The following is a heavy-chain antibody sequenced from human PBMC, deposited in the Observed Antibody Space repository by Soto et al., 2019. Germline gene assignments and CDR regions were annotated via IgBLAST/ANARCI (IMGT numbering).Heavy chain of an antibody. D-gene: IGHD2-15*01. Sequence: EAQLVESGGGLVKPGGSLRLSCAASGFTISNAWMNWVRQAPGKGLEWVGRIKTNGEGGTTDYAAPVKGRFVISRDDSKNTLYLQMNSLRPDDTAVYYCISGSVEGVWGQGTTVTVSS. V-gene: IGHV3-15*07. J-gene: IGHJ6*02. CDR1: GFTISNAW. CDR2: IKTNGEGGTT. CDR3: ISGSVEGV.